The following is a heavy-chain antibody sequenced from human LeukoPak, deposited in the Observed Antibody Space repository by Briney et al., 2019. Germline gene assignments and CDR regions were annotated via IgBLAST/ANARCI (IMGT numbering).Heavy chain of an antibody. CDR2: IYHSGST. CDR1: GGSISSGGYS. J-gene: IGHJ5*02. Sequence: PSQTLSLTCGVSGGSISSGGYSWSWIRQPPGKGLEWIGYIYHSGSTYYNPSLKSRVTISVDRSKNQFSLKLSSVTAADTAVYYCAVVTLTGWTFDPWGQGTLVTVSS. V-gene: IGHV4-30-2*01. CDR3: AVVTLTGWTFDP. D-gene: IGHD4-23*01.